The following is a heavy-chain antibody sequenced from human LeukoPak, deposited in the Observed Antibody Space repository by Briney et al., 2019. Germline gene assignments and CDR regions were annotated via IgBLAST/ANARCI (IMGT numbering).Heavy chain of an antibody. J-gene: IGHJ4*02. V-gene: IGHV3-15*01. CDR3: SLGSVDLDY. CDR2: IRSIADGGTT. Sequence: GGSLRLSCAASGFTLSNYGMSWVRQAPGKGLEWIGRIRSIADGGTTDYGAPVKGRFTISRDDSKNTLFLQMNSLKTEDTALYYCSLGSVDLDYWGQGTLVTVSS. CDR1: GFTLSNYG.